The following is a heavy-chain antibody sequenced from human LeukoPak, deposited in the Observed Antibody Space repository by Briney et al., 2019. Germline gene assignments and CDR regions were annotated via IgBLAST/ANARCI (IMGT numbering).Heavy chain of an antibody. CDR2: IYYSGST. D-gene: IGHD6-6*01. CDR3: AREGSSSSMGYYYYMDV. Sequence: SETLYLTCTVSGGSLSSYYWSWIRQPPGKGLEWIGYIYYSGSTNYNPSLKSRVTISVDTSKNQFSLKLSSVTAADTAVYYCAREGSSSSMGYYYYMDVWGKGTTVTVSS. J-gene: IGHJ6*03. V-gene: IGHV4-59*01. CDR1: GGSLSSYY.